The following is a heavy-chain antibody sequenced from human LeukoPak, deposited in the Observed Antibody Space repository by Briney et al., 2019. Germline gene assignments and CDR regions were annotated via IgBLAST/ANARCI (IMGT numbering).Heavy chain of an antibody. D-gene: IGHD6-19*01. CDR1: GLTLSRYD. Sequence: GGSLGLSCAASGLTLSRYDMHWVRQATGEGLEWVSAIGTRGDTYYAGSVKGRFTMSRENAKNSLYLQMNSLSAGDTAVYYCVRAPPYSSASWGYYGMDVWGQGTTVTVSS. CDR2: IGTRGDT. J-gene: IGHJ6*02. CDR3: VRAPPYSSASWGYYGMDV. V-gene: IGHV3-13*01.